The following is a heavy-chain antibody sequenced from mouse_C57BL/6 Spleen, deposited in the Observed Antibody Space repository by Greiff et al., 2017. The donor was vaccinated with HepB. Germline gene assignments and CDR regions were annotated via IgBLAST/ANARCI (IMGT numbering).Heavy chain of an antibody. Sequence: VQVVESGPGLVQPSQSLSITCTVSGFSLTSYGVHWVRQSPGKGLEWLGVIWSGGSTDYNAAFISRLSISKDNSKSQVFFKMNSLQADDTAIYYCARSYYYGSSPAWFAYWGQGTLVTVSA. CDR3: ARSYYYGSSPAWFAY. CDR1: GFSLTSYG. D-gene: IGHD1-1*01. CDR2: IWSGGST. J-gene: IGHJ3*01. V-gene: IGHV2-2*01.